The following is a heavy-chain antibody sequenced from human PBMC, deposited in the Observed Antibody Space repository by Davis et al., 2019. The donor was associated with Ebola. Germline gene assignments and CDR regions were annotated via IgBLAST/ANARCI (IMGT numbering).Heavy chain of an antibody. V-gene: IGHV3-23*01. D-gene: IGHD3-3*01. Sequence: GGSLRLSCAASGFTFSSYAMSWVRQAPGKGLEWVSAISGSGGSTYYADSVKGRFTISRDNSKNTLYLQMNNLRAEDTAVYYCARTAWYDFWSGYPHYFDYWGQGTLVTVSS. J-gene: IGHJ4*02. CDR3: ARTAWYDFWSGYPHYFDY. CDR1: GFTFSSYA. CDR2: ISGSGGST.